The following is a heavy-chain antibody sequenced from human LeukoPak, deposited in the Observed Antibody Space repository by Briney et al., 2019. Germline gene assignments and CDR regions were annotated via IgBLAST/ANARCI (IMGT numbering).Heavy chain of an antibody. Sequence: NPSETLSLTCAVSGGSISSSNWWSWVRQPPGKGLEWTGEIYHSGSTNYNPSLKSRVTISVDKSKNQFSLKLSSVTAADTAVYYCASMERAVGAFDIWGQGTMVTVSS. CDR3: ASMERAVGAFDI. CDR1: GGSISSSNW. CDR2: IYHSGST. J-gene: IGHJ3*02. V-gene: IGHV4-4*02. D-gene: IGHD1-1*01.